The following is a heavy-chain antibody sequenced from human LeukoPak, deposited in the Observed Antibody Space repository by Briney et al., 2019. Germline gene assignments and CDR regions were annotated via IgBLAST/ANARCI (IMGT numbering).Heavy chain of an antibody. Sequence: GGSLRLSCAVSGITLSNYGMTWVRQAPGKGLEWVAGLSGSGGSTNYADSVKARFTISRDNDKNTLYPQMHSLPAEDPAVYFCAKRGVVIRVILVGFHKEAYYFDSWGQGVLVTVSS. CDR1: GITLSNYG. D-gene: IGHD3-22*01. V-gene: IGHV3-23*01. CDR3: AKRGVVIRVILVGFHKEAYYFDS. CDR2: LSGSGGST. J-gene: IGHJ4*02.